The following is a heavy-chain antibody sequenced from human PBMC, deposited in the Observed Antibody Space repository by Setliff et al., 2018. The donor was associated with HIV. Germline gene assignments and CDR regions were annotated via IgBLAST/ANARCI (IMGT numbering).Heavy chain of an antibody. J-gene: IGHJ2*01. CDR1: GSTFNVYY. CDR3: ARGISSGYFYYFDL. V-gene: IGHV1-2*02. Sequence: ASVKVSCKASGSTFNVYYMHWVRQAPGQGLEWMGWIDPNSGGTTYAQKFQGRVTMTRDTSISTVYLELSRLRSDDTAMYYCARGISSGYFYYFDLWGRGTLVTVS. CDR2: IDPNSGGT. D-gene: IGHD3-22*01.